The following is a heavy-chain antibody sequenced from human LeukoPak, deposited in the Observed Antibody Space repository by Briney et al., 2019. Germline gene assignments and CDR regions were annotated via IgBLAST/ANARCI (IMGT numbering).Heavy chain of an antibody. D-gene: IGHD4-17*01. CDR3: AKEHDYGVSLYYFDY. CDR1: GFTFSSYA. CDR2: ISGSGGST. Sequence: GGSLRLSYAASGFTFSSYAMSWVRQAPGKGLEWVSAISGSGGSTYYADSVKGRFTISRDNSKNTLYLQMNSLRAEDTAVYYCAKEHDYGVSLYYFDYWGQGTLVTVSS. J-gene: IGHJ4*02. V-gene: IGHV3-23*01.